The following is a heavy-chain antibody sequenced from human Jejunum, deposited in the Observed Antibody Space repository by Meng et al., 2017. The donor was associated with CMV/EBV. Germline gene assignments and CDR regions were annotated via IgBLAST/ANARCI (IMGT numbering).Heavy chain of an antibody. J-gene: IGHJ4*02. CDR1: GFTFSSYA. Sequence: SGFTFSSYAMPWVRQAPGKGLEWISTLSGSGVTTSYADSVKGRFTISRDNSKNTLYLQMNSLRGEDTAVYYCARGVYYESSGYSLEYWGQGTLVTVSS. D-gene: IGHD3-22*01. CDR2: LSGSGVTT. V-gene: IGHV3-23*01. CDR3: ARGVYYESSGYSLEY.